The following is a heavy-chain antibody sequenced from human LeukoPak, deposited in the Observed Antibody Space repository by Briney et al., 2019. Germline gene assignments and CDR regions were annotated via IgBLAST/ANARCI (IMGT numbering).Heavy chain of an antibody. CDR3: AKDRGSGWSPLIDY. Sequence: PGGSLRLSCAASGFTFSSYGMHWVRQAPGKGLVWVAFIRYDGSNKYYADSVKGRFTISRDNSKNTLYLQMNSLRAEDTAVYYCAKDRGSGWSPLIDYWGQGTLVTVSS. D-gene: IGHD6-19*01. J-gene: IGHJ4*02. CDR1: GFTFSSYG. CDR2: IRYDGSNK. V-gene: IGHV3-30*02.